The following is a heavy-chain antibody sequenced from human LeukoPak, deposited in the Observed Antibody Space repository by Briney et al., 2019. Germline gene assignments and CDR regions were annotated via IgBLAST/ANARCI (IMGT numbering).Heavy chain of an antibody. V-gene: IGHV3-48*01. J-gene: IGHJ5*02. D-gene: IGHD1-26*01. CDR3: ARDPNSLVGATRGWFDP. CDR2: ISSSSSTI. Sequence: PGGSLRLSCAASGFTFSSYSMNWVRQAPGKGREWVSYISSSSSTIYYADCVKGRFTISRDNAKNSLYLQMNSLRAEDTAVYYCARDPNSLVGATRGWFDPWGQGTLVTVSS. CDR1: GFTFSSYS.